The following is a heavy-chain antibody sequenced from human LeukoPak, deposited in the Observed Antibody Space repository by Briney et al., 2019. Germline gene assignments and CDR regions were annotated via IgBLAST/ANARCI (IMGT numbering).Heavy chain of an antibody. CDR1: GGTFSSYA. CDR3: ASETIYYDSSGYYSYGMDV. CDR2: IIPILGIA. D-gene: IGHD3-22*01. J-gene: IGHJ6*02. V-gene: IGHV1-69*04. Sequence: SVKVSCKASGGTFSSYAISWMRQAPGQGLEWMGRIIPILGIANYAQKFQGRVTITADKSTSTAYMELSSLRSEGTAVYYCASETIYYDSSGYYSYGMDVWGQGTTVTVSS.